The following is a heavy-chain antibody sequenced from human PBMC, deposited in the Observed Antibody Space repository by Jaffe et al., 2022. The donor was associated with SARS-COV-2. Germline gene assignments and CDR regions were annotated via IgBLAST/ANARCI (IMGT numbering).Heavy chain of an antibody. D-gene: IGHD3-22*01. CDR1: GGSFSGYY. V-gene: IGHV4-34*01. CDR3: AREGIDYYDSSGPHDY. J-gene: IGHJ4*02. Sequence: QVQLQQWGAGLLKPSETLSLTCAVYGGSFSGYYWSWIRQPPGKGLEWIGEINHSGSTNYNPSLKSRVTISVDTSKNQFSLKLSSVTAADTAVYYCAREGIDYYDSSGPHDYWGQGTLVTVSS. CDR2: INHSGST.